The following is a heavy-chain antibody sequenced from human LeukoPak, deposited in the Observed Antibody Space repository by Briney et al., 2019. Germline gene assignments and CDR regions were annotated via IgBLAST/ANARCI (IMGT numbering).Heavy chain of an antibody. D-gene: IGHD6-19*01. CDR1: GGTFSSYA. Sequence: ASVKVSCKASGGTFSSYAISWVRQAPGQGLEWMGGIIPIFGTANYAQKFQGRVTITADESTSTAYMELSSLRSDDTAVYYCARDLQEQWLVGSWFDPWGQGTLVTVSS. J-gene: IGHJ5*02. CDR2: IIPIFGTA. V-gene: IGHV1-69*13. CDR3: ARDLQEQWLVGSWFDP.